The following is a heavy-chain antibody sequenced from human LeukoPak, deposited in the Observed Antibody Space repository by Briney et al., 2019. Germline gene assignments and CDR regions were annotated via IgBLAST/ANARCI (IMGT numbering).Heavy chain of an antibody. Sequence: VKPSETLSLICTVSGGSISNYYWSWIRQPPGKGLEWIGFIYYSGDTNYNPSLKSRVTISVDTSKNQFSLKLSSVAAADTAVYYCARGPTGSTGFDYWGQGTLVTVSS. V-gene: IGHV4-59*01. CDR3: ARGPTGSTGFDY. CDR2: IYYSGDT. D-gene: IGHD4-17*01. J-gene: IGHJ4*02. CDR1: GGSISNYY.